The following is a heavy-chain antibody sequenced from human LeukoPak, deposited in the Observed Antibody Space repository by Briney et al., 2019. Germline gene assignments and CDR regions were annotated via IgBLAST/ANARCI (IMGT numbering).Heavy chain of an antibody. D-gene: IGHD1-20*01. V-gene: IGHV1-24*01. CDR2: FDPEDGET. J-gene: IGHJ4*02. Sequence: GASVKVSCKASGYTFTSYYMHWVRQAPGKGLEWMGGFDPEDGETIYAQKFQGRVTMTEDTSTDTAYMELSSLRSEDTAVYYCATITGTTLGLYWGQGTLVTVSS. CDR3: ATITGTTLGLY. CDR1: GYTFTSYY.